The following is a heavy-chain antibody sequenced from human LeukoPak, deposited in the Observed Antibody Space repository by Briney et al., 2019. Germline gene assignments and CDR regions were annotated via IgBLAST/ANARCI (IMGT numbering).Heavy chain of an antibody. CDR1: GFTFSDYY. CDR2: ISSSSGSTI. J-gene: IGHJ4*02. V-gene: IGHV3-11*04. CDR3: ARASYSSNWYYFDY. D-gene: IGHD4-11*01. Sequence: GGSLRLSCAASGFTFSDYYMTWIRQAPGKGLEWVSFISSSSGSTIYYADSVKGRFTTSRDNAKNSLYLQMDSLRVEDTAVYYCARASYSSNWYYFDYWGQGTLVTVSS.